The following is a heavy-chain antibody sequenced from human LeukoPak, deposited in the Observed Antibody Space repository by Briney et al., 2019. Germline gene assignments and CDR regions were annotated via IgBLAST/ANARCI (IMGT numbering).Heavy chain of an antibody. J-gene: IGHJ4*02. D-gene: IGHD6-25*01. CDR1: GGSFSGYY. CDR3: ARREGSGPDY. Sequence: SETLSLTCAVYGGSFSGYYWSWIRQPPGKGLEWIGEINHSGSTNYNPSLKSRVTISVDTSKNQFSLKLSSVTAADTAVYYCARREGSGPDYWGQGTLVTVSS. CDR2: INHSGST. V-gene: IGHV4-34*01.